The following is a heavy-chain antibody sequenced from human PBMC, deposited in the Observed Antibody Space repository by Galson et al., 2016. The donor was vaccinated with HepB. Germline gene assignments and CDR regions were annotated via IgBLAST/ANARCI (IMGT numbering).Heavy chain of an antibody. D-gene: IGHD4-23*01. CDR1: GFSFSSYA. CDR2: ISGTSASI. V-gene: IGHV3-23*01. J-gene: IGHJ5*02. Sequence: SLRLSCAVSGFSFSSYAMNWVRQAQGKGLEWVSVISGTSASIFYGDSVKGRFTISRDNSKNTLYLQMNRLRAEDTAMYFCTRDLATVADTWFDPWGQGTLVTVSS. CDR3: TRDLATVADTWFDP.